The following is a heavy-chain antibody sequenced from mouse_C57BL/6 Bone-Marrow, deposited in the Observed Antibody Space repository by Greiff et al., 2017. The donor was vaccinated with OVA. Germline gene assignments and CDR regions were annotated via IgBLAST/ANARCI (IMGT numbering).Heavy chain of an antibody. V-gene: IGHV5-4*01. D-gene: IGHD1-1*01. CDR3: ARDPLLLDY. CDR2: ISDGGSYT. Sequence: EVHLVESGGGLVKPGGSLKLSCAASGFTFSSYSMSWVRQTPEKRLEWVATISDGGSYTYYPDNVKGRFTISRDNAKNNLYLQMSHLKSEDTAMYYCARDPLLLDYWGQGTTLTVSS. J-gene: IGHJ2*01. CDR1: GFTFSSYS.